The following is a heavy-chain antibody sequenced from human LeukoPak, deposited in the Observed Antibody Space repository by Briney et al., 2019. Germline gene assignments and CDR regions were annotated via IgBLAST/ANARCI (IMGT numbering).Heavy chain of an antibody. D-gene: IGHD5-12*01. V-gene: IGHV3-23*01. Sequence: PGGSLRLSCAASGFTFSSYAMSWVLQAPGKGLEWVSGISGSGSNTYYADSVKGRFPISRDNSKNTLYLQMNSLRAEDTAVYYCAKVRGGYDGRFDYWGQGTLVTVSS. CDR3: AKVRGGYDGRFDY. J-gene: IGHJ4*02. CDR1: GFTFSSYA. CDR2: ISGSGSNT.